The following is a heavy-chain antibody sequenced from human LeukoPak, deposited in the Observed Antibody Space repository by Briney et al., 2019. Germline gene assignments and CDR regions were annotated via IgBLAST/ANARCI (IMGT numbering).Heavy chain of an antibody. D-gene: IGHD1-1*01. CDR2: IYHSGST. CDR1: GGSISSSNW. CDR3: ARAGQLESYYYYYYMDV. V-gene: IGHV4-4*02. Sequence: SGTLSLTCAVSGGSISSSNWWSWVRQPPGKGLEWIGEIYHSGSTNYNPSLKSRVTISVDKSKNQFSLKLSSVTAADTAVYYCARAGQLESYYYYYYMDVWGKGTTVTVSS. J-gene: IGHJ6*03.